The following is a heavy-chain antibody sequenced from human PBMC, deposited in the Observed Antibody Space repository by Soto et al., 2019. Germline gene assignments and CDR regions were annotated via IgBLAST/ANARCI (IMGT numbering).Heavy chain of an antibody. J-gene: IGHJ6*02. D-gene: IGHD2-15*01. CDR1: GGTFSSYA. CDR2: IIPIFGTA. V-gene: IGHV1-69*13. CDR3: ARALVVVAATSYYYYGMDV. Sequence: ASVKVSCKASGGTFSSYAISWVRQAPGQGLEWMGGIIPIFGTANYAQKFQGRVTITADESTSTAYMELSSLRSEDTAVYYCARALVVVAATSYYYYGMDVWGQGTTVTVSS.